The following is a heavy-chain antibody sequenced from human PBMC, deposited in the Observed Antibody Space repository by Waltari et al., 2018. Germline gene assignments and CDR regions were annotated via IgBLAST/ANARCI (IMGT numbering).Heavy chain of an antibody. J-gene: IGHJ6*02. CDR3: AREKVTRPTSYYYYGMDV. V-gene: IGHV1-3*01. Sequence: QVQLVQSGAEVKKPGASVKVSCKASGYTFTSYAMHWVRQAPGPRLEWMGWINAGNGNTKYSQKFQGRVTITRDTSASTAYMELSSLRSEDTAVYYCAREKVTRPTSYYYYGMDVWGQGTTVTVSS. CDR1: GYTFTSYA. CDR2: INAGNGNT. D-gene: IGHD2-21*02.